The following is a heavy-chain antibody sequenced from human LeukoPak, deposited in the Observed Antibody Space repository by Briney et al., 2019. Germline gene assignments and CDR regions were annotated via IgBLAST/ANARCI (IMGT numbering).Heavy chain of an antibody. V-gene: IGHV4-4*07. Sequence: PSETLSLTCSVSVGFTTYDYWNWIRQPAGKAPEWIGRIHTTGSTNYNPFLKSRLTMSLDKSKNQFSLKVTSMTAADTALYYCARGGGNRHFDSWGQGILVTVSS. CDR3: ARGGGNRHFDS. CDR2: IHTTGST. CDR1: VGFTTYDY. J-gene: IGHJ4*02. D-gene: IGHD4-23*01.